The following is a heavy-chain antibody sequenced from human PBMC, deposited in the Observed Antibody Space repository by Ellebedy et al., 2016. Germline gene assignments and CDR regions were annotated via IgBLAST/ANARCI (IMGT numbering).Heavy chain of an antibody. D-gene: IGHD2-15*01. V-gene: IGHV3-53*01. CDR3: ARGVGSGWFDP. CDR1: GFTVSTNY. Sequence: GGSLRLSCAASGFTVSTNYMKWVRPAPGKGLEWVSAIFSDGNTYYADSVKGRFTISRDNSKNTLYLQMNSLRAEDTAVYYCARGVGSGWFDPWGQGTLVTVSS. CDR2: IFSDGNT. J-gene: IGHJ5*02.